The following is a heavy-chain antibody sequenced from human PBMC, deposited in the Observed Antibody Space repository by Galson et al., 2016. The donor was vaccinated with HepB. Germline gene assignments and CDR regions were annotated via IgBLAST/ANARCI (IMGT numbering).Heavy chain of an antibody. CDR1: GFTFSSYA. D-gene: IGHD3-3*01. CDR3: AEDRNYELWSGYYILLRD. J-gene: IGHJ1*01. CDR2: IGGSGGRT. Sequence: SLRLSCAASGFTFSSYAMTWVRQPPGKGLEWVSTIGGSGGRTYYADSVKGRFTISRDNSKSTLYLQMNGLRAEDTAVYYCAEDRNYELWSGYYILLRDWGQGTLVTVSS. V-gene: IGHV3-23*01.